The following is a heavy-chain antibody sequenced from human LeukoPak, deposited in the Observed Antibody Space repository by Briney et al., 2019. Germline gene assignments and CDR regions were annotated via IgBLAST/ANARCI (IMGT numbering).Heavy chain of an antibody. CDR2: VSGNGGIT. V-gene: IGHV3-23*01. J-gene: IGHJ4*02. D-gene: IGHD5-24*01. Sequence: GGSLRLSCAASGFTFSSYAMRSGRQAPGEGLEWVSTVSGNGGITYYADSMKGRFTISRDNSKNTLFLQMNSLRGEDTAVYYCARSGYNRFDYWGQGTLVTVSS. CDR1: GFTFSSYA. CDR3: ARSGYNRFDY.